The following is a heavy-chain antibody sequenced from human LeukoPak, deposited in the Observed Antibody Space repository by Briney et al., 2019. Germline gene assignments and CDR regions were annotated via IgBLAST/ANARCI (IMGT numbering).Heavy chain of an antibody. J-gene: IGHJ4*02. D-gene: IGHD3-22*01. V-gene: IGHV1-18*04. CDR1: GYTFTGYY. Sequence: GASVKVSCKASGYTFTGYYMHWVRQAPGQGLEWMGWISGYNGHTKYAQKFQGRVTMTTDTSTSTAYMELRSLTSDDTAVFYCARGLPPRRNYDSSGYYSYYFDYWGQGTLVTVPS. CDR2: ISGYNGHT. CDR3: ARGLPPRRNYDSSGYYSYYFDY.